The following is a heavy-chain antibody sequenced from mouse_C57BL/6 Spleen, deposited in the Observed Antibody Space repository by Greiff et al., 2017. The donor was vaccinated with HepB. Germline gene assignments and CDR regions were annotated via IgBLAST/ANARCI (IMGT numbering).Heavy chain of an antibody. J-gene: IGHJ3*01. V-gene: IGHV1-82*01. CDR2: IYPGDGDT. CDR3: ARSREIYYYGSSWFAY. Sequence: QVQLKQSGPELVKPGASVKISCKASGYAFSSSWMNWVKQRPGKGLEWIGRIYPGDGDTNYNGKFKGKATLTADKSSSTAYMQLSSLTSEDSAVYFCARSREIYYYGSSWFAYWGQGTLVTVSA. CDR1: GYAFSSSW. D-gene: IGHD1-1*01.